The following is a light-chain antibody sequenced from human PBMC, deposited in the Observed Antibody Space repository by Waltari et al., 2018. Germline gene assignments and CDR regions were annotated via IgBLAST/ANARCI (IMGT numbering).Light chain of an antibody. CDR2: DVN. J-gene: IGLJ2*01. CDR3: SSYTTSNSII. Sequence: QSALTQPASVSGSPGESLTISCTGTSSDIGGYNYVSWYQQHPGKAPELMIYDVNYRPSGVSNRFSGVKSGTTASLTISGLQAEDEADYYCSSYTTSNSIIFGGGTKLSVL. V-gene: IGLV2-14*03. CDR1: SSDIGGYNY.